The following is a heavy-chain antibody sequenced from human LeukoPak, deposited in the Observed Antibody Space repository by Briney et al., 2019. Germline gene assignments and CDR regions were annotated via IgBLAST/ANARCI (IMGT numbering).Heavy chain of an antibody. V-gene: IGHV1-69*06. CDR1: GGTFSHFA. D-gene: IGHD5-24*01. J-gene: IGHJ6*03. Sequence: GASVKVSCKASGGTFSHFAISWVRQAPGQGLEWMGAIIPIYRTADYTQKFQGRVTITADRSTSTAYMELTSLTPEDTAVYYCASLLKGDAPPGVGYYMDVWGKGTMVTVSS. CDR3: ASLLKGDAPPGVGYYMDV. CDR2: IIPIYRTA.